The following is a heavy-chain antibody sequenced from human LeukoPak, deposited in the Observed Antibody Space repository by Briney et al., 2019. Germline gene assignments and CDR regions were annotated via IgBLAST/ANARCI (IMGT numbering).Heavy chain of an antibody. J-gene: IGHJ4*02. V-gene: IGHV3-48*01. Sequence: PGGSLRLSCAASGFNFNTYNMNWVRQAPGKGLEWVSYISSSGSMIFHADSVKGRFTISRDNAKNSLFLQMSSLRVEDTAVYYRARGSHSTPGSYFDYWGQGNLVTVSS. D-gene: IGHD4-23*01. CDR1: GFNFNTYN. CDR3: ARGSHSTPGSYFDY. CDR2: ISSSGSMI.